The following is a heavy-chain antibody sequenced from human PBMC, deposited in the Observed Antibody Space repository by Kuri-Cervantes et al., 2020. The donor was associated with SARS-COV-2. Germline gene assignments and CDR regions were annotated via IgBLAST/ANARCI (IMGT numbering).Heavy chain of an antibody. Sequence: GGSLRLSCAASGFTFITYTMNWVRQAPGKGLEWISSISSGSNYIYYADSVKGRFTISRDNAKNSLYLQMNSLRAEDTAVYYCAKPKPTFIVVPAAPYYYMDVWGKGTTVTVSS. CDR3: AKPKPTFIVVPAAPYYYMDV. CDR1: GFTFITYT. J-gene: IGHJ6*03. V-gene: IGHV3-21*04. CDR2: ISSGSNYI. D-gene: IGHD2-2*01.